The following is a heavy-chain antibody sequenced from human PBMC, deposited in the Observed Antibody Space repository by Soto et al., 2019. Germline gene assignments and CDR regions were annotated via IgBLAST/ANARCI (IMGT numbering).Heavy chain of an antibody. CDR2: IYYSGST. V-gene: IGHV4-59*01. J-gene: IGHJ6*03. CDR3: ARVEYYGSGSYLGPGYYYYMDX. D-gene: IGHD3-10*01. CDR1: GGSISSYY. Sequence: SETLSLTCTVSGGSISSYYWSWIRQPPGKGLEWIGYIYYSGSTNYNPSLKSRVTISVDTSKNQFSLKLSSVTAADTAVYYCARVEYYGSGSYLGPGYYYYMDXWGKGTTVTVSS.